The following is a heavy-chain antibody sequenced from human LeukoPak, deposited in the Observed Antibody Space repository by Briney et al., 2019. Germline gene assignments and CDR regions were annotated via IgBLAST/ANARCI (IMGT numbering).Heavy chain of an antibody. J-gene: IGHJ6*03. CDR1: GFTFSSYW. V-gene: IGHV3-23*01. CDR2: ISASGGST. CDR3: AKNYGSGSSVKYYYYMDV. Sequence: GGSLRLSCAASGFTFSSYWMHWVRQAPKKGLEWVSVISASGGSTNYADSVKGRFTISRDNSKNTLYLQMNSLRAEDSAVYYCAKNYGSGSSVKYYYYMDVWGKGTTVTVSS. D-gene: IGHD3-10*01.